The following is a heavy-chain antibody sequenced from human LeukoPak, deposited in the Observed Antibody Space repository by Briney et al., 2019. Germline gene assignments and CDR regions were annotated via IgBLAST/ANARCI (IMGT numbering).Heavy chain of an antibody. J-gene: IGHJ4*02. CDR2: ISGSGGST. CDR1: GFTFSSYA. CDR3: VRGEPYGAPDN. D-gene: IGHD3-16*01. V-gene: IGHV3-23*01. Sequence: PGGSLRLSCAASGFTFSSYAMSWVRQAPGKGLQWVSTISGSGGSTYYADSVKGRFTISRENAKSSVHLQMNSLRVEDTAVYYCVRGEPYGAPDNWGQGTVVTVSS.